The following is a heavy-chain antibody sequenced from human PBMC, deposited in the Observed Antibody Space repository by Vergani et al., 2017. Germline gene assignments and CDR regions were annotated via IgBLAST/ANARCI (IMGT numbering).Heavy chain of an antibody. V-gene: IGHV3-9*01. CDR1: GFTVSSNY. Sequence: EVQLVESGGGLIQPGGSLRLSCAASGFTVSSNYMSWVRQAPGKGLEWVSGISWNSGSIGYADSVKGRFTISRDNAKNSLYLQMNSLRAEDTALYYCAKGPKTKNWGGYAFDIWGQGTMVTVSS. D-gene: IGHD7-27*01. CDR2: ISWNSGSI. J-gene: IGHJ3*02. CDR3: AKGPKTKNWGGYAFDI.